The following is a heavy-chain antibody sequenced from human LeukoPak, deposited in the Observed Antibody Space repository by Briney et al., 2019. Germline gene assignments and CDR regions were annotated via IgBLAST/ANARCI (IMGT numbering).Heavy chain of an antibody. J-gene: IGHJ3*02. Sequence: SETLSLTCAVYGGSFSGYYWSWIRQPPGKGLEWIGEINHSGSTNYNPSLKSRVTISVDTSKNQFSLKLSSVTAADTAVYYCARLCNTYYYDSSGYSTADAFDIWGQGTMVTVSS. V-gene: IGHV4-34*01. CDR1: GGSFSGYY. CDR3: ARLCNTYYYDSSGYSTADAFDI. CDR2: INHSGST. D-gene: IGHD3-22*01.